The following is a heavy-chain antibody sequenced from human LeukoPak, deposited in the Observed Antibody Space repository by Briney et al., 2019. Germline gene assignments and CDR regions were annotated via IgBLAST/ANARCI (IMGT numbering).Heavy chain of an antibody. CDR1: GFTFSHYR. D-gene: IGHD2-2*01. CDR3: AREAVVVVPAASGDIFDY. J-gene: IGHJ4*02. CDR2: IKQAGSEK. Sequence: GWYLRLSCVATGFTFSHYRMSWVRQASGKGLEWVANIKQAGSEKYYVESVKGRFTNSRANATNSLYLQMNRLRAEDTAVYYCAREAVVVVPAASGDIFDYWGLGTLVTAYS. V-gene: IGHV3-7*05.